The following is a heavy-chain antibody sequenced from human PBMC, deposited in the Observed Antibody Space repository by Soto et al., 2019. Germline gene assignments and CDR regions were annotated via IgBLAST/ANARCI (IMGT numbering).Heavy chain of an antibody. CDR1: GFAFSDYY. Sequence: GGSLRLSCAASGFAFSDYYMSWIRQAPGKGLEWVSYISSSGSTIYYADSVKGRFTISRDNAKNSLYLQMNSLRAEDTAVYYCGLRFLGSYYFDYWGQGTLVTVSS. CDR2: ISSSGSTI. D-gene: IGHD3-3*01. CDR3: GLRFLGSYYFDY. V-gene: IGHV3-11*01. J-gene: IGHJ4*02.